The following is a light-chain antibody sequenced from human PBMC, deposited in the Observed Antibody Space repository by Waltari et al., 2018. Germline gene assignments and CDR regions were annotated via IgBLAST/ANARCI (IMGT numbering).Light chain of an antibody. Sequence: DIVMTQSPDSLAVSLGERATINCTSSKNILYSSNRKNYLAWYQHKPGQPPKLLFYWASTRESGVPDRFSGSGSGTDFTLTISSLQAEDVAVYYCQQYYSIPYTFGQGTQLEIK. CDR2: WAS. V-gene: IGKV4-1*01. CDR3: QQYYSIPYT. J-gene: IGKJ2*01. CDR1: KNILYSSNRKNY.